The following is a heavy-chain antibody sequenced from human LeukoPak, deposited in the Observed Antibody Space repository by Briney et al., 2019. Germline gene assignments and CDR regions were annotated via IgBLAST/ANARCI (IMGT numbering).Heavy chain of an antibody. Sequence: GGSLRLSRAASGFTFSSYSMNWVRQAPGKGLVWVSRINSDGSSTSYADSVKGRFTISRDNAKNTLYLQMNSLRAEDTAVYYCARSMVRGVTTDYWGQGTLVTVSS. CDR2: INSDGSST. V-gene: IGHV3-74*01. D-gene: IGHD3-10*01. CDR3: ARSMVRGVTTDY. J-gene: IGHJ4*02. CDR1: GFTFSSYS.